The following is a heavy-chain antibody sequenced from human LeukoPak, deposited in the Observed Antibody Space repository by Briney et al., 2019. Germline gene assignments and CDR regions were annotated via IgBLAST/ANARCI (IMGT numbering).Heavy chain of an antibody. CDR2: IYYSGST. Sequence: SETLSLTCTVSGGSISSSSYYWGWIRQPPGKGLEWIGSIYYSGSTYYNPSLKSRVTISVDTSKNQVSLKLSSVTAADTAVYYCARLRIDTAILSYYFDYWGQGTLVTVSS. V-gene: IGHV4-39*01. J-gene: IGHJ4*02. D-gene: IGHD5-18*01. CDR3: ARLRIDTAILSYYFDY. CDR1: GGSISSSSYY.